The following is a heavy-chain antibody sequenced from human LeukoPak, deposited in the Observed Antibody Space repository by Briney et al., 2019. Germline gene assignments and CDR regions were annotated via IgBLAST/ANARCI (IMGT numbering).Heavy chain of an antibody. V-gene: IGHV4-59*06. CDR1: GGSISSYY. D-gene: IGHD3-10*01. CDR2: ICYSGST. J-gene: IGHJ4*02. Sequence: SESLSLTCSVFGGSISSYYWSWIRQPPGRGLEWIGYICYSGSTYYNPSLKSRVTISVDTSKNQFSLKLSSVTAADTAVYYCARGSRDRGRITMVRGVIRLDYWGQGTLVTVSS. CDR3: ARGSRDRGRITMVRGVIRLDY.